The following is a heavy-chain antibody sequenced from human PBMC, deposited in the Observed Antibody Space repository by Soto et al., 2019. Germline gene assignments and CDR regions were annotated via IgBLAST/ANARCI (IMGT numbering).Heavy chain of an antibody. Sequence: ASVKVSCKASGYTFTGYYMHWFEQAPGQGLKWMGWINPNSGGTNYAQKFQGWVTMTRDTSISTAYMELSRLRSDDTAVYYCARGADIVATISARAKIDYWGQGTLVTVSS. CDR3: ARGADIVATISARAKIDY. D-gene: IGHD5-12*01. V-gene: IGHV1-2*04. CDR2: INPNSGGT. J-gene: IGHJ4*02. CDR1: GYTFTGYY.